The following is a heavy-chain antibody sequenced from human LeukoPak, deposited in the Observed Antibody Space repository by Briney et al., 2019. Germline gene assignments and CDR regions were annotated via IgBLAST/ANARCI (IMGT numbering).Heavy chain of an antibody. J-gene: IGHJ4*02. CDR2: ISDDGTNK. V-gene: IGHV3-30-3*01. Sequence: GGSLRLSCAASGFTFSSYALHWVRQAPGKGLEWVAVISDDGTNKYYAASVKVRFTISRDNSKNTLFLQMNSLRAEDTAGYFCARGLYGSGSYYKVLYWGQGTLVTVSS. CDR3: ARGLYGSGSYYKVLY. D-gene: IGHD3-10*01. CDR1: GFTFSSYA.